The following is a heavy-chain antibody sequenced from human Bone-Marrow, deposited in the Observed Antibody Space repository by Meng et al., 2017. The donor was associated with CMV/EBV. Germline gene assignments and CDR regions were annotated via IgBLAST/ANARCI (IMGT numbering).Heavy chain of an antibody. CDR1: EFSFNTYS. CDR2: IGVCSRTI. V-gene: IGHV3-48*04. Sequence: GGSLRLSCAASEFSFNTYSMTWVRQAPGKGLEWVSYIGVCSRTIYYADSVKGRFTISRDNAKNSLYLQMNSLRAEDTAIDYCARDNDKYCGGDCIIFESWGQGMLVTVSS. J-gene: IGHJ4*02. D-gene: IGHD2-21*02. CDR3: ARDNDKYCGGDCIIFES.